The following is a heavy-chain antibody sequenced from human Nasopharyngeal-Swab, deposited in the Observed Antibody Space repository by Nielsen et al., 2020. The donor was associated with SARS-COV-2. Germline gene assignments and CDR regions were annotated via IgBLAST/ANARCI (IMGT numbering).Heavy chain of an antibody. CDR1: GGSFSGYY. D-gene: IGHD6-13*01. CDR2: INHSGST. J-gene: IGHJ5*02. CDR3: ARRDLGSSRWYGNWFDP. Sequence: SETLSLTCAVYGGSFSGYYWSWIRQPPGKGLEWIGEINHSGSTNYTPSLKSRVTISVDTSKNQFSLKLSSVTAADTAVYYCARRDLGSSRWYGNWFDPWGQGTLVTVSS. V-gene: IGHV4-34*01.